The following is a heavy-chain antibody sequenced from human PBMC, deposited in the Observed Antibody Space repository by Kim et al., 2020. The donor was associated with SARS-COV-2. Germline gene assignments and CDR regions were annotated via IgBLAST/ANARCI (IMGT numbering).Heavy chain of an antibody. V-gene: IGHV3-9*01. CDR2: ISWNSGSI. D-gene: IGHD2-21*02. CDR3: AKDIGRVVTGRNDY. J-gene: IGHJ4*02. CDR1: GFTFGDYA. Sequence: GGSLRLSCAASGFTFGDYAMHWVRQTPGKGLEWVSGISWNSGSIGNADSVKGRFTISRDNAKNSLYLQMNSLRDEDTALYYCAKDIGRVVTGRNDYWGQGTLVTVSS.